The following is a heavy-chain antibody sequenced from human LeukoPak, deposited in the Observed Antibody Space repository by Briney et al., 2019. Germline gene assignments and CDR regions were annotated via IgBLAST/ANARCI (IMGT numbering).Heavy chain of an antibody. CDR1: AYTFSSYG. V-gene: IGHV1-18*01. CDR3: ARDLRIAGYTFDY. J-gene: IGHJ4*02. D-gene: IGHD2-2*02. Sequence: GASVKVSCKASAYTFSSYGITWVRQAPGQGLEWMGWISAYNAYTNYAQKFQGRITMTTDTSTSTAYMELRSLRSDDTAVYYCARDLRIAGYTFDYWGQGTLVTVSS. CDR2: ISAYNAYT.